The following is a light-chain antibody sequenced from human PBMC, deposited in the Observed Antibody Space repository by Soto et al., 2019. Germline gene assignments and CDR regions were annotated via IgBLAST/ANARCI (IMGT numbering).Light chain of an antibody. CDR3: QQYNDNWT. Sequence: DIPMNQSPSPPSASVRDRVTITFRASQSISSWLAWYQQKPGQAPKLLIYKASTLQSGVPSRFSGSGSGTEFTLAISSLQPDDSATYYCQQYNDNWTFGQGTKV. CDR1: QSISSW. CDR2: KAS. J-gene: IGKJ1*01. V-gene: IGKV1-5*03.